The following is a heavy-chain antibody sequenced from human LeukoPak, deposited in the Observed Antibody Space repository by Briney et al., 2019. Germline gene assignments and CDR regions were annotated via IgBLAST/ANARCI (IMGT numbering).Heavy chain of an antibody. V-gene: IGHV1-69*13. CDR1: GGTFSSYA. CDR3: ARGEGIAPA. CDR2: IIPIFGTA. J-gene: IGHJ5*02. Sequence: ASVKVSCKASGGTFSSYAISWVRQAPGQRHEWMGGIIPIFGTANYAQKFQGRVTITADESTNTAYMELSSLRSEDTAVYYCARGEGIAPAWGQGTLVTVSS. D-gene: IGHD6-13*01.